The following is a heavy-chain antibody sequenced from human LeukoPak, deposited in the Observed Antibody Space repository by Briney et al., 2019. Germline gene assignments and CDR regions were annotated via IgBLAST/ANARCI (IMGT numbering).Heavy chain of an antibody. D-gene: IGHD1-26*01. CDR1: FSSYE. Sequence: FSSYEMNWVRQPPGKGLEWIGENNHSGSTNYNPSLKSRVTISVDTSKNQFSLKMSCVNAADTAVYYCARGLMWGEFDYWGQGTLVTVSS. J-gene: IGHJ4*02. CDR2: NNHSGST. V-gene: IGHV4-34*01. CDR3: ARGLMWGEFDY.